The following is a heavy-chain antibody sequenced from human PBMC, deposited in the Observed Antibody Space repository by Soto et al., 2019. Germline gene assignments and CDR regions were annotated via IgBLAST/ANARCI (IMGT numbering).Heavy chain of an antibody. J-gene: IGHJ6*02. V-gene: IGHV3-74*01. D-gene: IGHD3-16*01. CDR3: ASNYAYAEGYYWYGIDV. Sequence: EVQLVESGGGLVLPGGSLRLSCAASGFTFSRYWMHWVRQAPGKGLVWVSRISSYGSDTHYADSVKGRFTISRDNAKNTLYLQMNSLXAXDTAVFYCASNYAYAEGYYWYGIDVWGQGTTVTVSS. CDR1: GFTFSRYW. CDR2: ISSYGSDT.